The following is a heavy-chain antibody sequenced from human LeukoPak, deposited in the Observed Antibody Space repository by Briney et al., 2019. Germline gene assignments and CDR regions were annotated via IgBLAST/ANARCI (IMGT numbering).Heavy chain of an antibody. CDR3: ARRKEVQTTFDY. Sequence: SETLSLTCSVSGGSISRSSYYWGWTRQPPGKGLEWIGSIYCSGSTYYNPSLKSRVIISVDTSRNQFSLKLGSVTAADTAVYYCARRKEVQTTFDYWGQGTLVTVSS. J-gene: IGHJ4*02. D-gene: IGHD4/OR15-4a*01. CDR2: IYCSGST. CDR1: GGSISRSSYY. V-gene: IGHV4-39*01.